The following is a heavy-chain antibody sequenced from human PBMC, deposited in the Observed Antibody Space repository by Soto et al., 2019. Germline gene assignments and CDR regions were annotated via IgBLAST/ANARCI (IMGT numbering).Heavy chain of an antibody. CDR3: VRWVIPPRGDYYGMDV. Sequence: SSLRVYYSGFGGTFSCWAISRVRQEPGQGLEWMGGIIPIFGTANYAQKFQGRVTITADESTSTAYIELSSPRSEDTAVYYCVRWVIPPRGDYYGMDVWGQGTTVTVSS. D-gene: IGHD3-22*01. CDR2: IIPIFGTA. CDR1: GGTFSCWA. V-gene: IGHV1-69*13. J-gene: IGHJ6*02.